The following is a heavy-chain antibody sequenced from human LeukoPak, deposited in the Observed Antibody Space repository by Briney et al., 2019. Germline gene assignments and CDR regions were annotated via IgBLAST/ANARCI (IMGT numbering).Heavy chain of an antibody. J-gene: IGHJ4*02. CDR2: IKQDRSEK. Sequence: GGSLRLSCAASGFTFSSYWMSWVRQAPGKGLEWVANIKQDRSEKYYVDSVKGRFTISRDNAKNSLYLQMNSLRAEDTAVYYCARGGAAPLVVFDYWGQGTLVTVSS. D-gene: IGHD1-26*01. CDR1: GFTFSSYW. V-gene: IGHV3-7*01. CDR3: ARGGAAPLVVFDY.